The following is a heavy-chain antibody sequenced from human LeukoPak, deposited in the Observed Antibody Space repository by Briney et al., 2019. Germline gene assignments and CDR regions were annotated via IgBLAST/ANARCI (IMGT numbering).Heavy chain of an antibody. V-gene: IGHV3-30*04. CDR2: ISYDGNNK. D-gene: IGHD2-2*02. CDR3: ARGIARYCSSTSCYRGVTD. CDR1: GVTFSSYA. Sequence: PGGSLRLSCAASGVTFSSYAMHWVRQAPGKGLEWMAVISYDGNNKYYADSVKGRFTISRDKSKNTLYLQMNSLRAEYKNVYYCARGIARYCSSTSCYRGVTDWCQGTLVTVSS. J-gene: IGHJ4*02.